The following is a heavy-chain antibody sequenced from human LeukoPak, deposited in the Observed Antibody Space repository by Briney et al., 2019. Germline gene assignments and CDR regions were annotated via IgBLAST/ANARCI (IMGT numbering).Heavy chain of an antibody. J-gene: IGHJ4*02. CDR1: GFTFSNAW. V-gene: IGHV3-15*01. Sequence: GGSLRLSCAAPGFTFSNAWMSWVRQAPGKGLEWVGRIKSKTDGGTTDYAAPVKGRFTISRDDSKNTLYLQMNSLKTEDTAVYYCTTCVACSGSYYPDYWGQGTLVTVSS. D-gene: IGHD3-10*02. CDR2: IKSKTDGGTT. CDR3: TTCVACSGSYYPDY.